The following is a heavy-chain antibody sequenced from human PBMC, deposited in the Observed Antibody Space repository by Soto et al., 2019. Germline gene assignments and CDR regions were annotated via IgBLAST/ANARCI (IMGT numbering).Heavy chain of an antibody. J-gene: IGHJ6*02. CDR2: ISHDGSNK. CDR1: GFTFSSYG. V-gene: IGHV3-30*18. CDR3: ANNLLAVAGYLHGMDV. D-gene: IGHD6-19*01. Sequence: QVQLVESGGGVVQPGRSPRLSCAASGFTFSSYGMHWVRQAPGKGLEWVAVISHDGSNKYFADSVKGRFTISRDNSQNTLYLQMNSLRAEDTAVYYCANNLLAVAGYLHGMDVWGQGTTVTVSS.